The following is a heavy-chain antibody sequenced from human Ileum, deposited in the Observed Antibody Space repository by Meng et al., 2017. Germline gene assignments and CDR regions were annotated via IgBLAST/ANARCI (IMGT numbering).Heavy chain of an antibody. CDR2: IYYSGST. V-gene: IGHV4-61*01. J-gene: IGHJ4*02. Sequence: SETLSLTCTVSGGSVSSGSYYWSWIRQPPGKGLEWIGYIYYSGSTNYNPSLKSRVTISVDTSKNQFSLKLSSVTAADTAVYYCARGATYYYGSGSYYSTYYFDDWGQGTLVTVSS. CDR1: GGSVSSGSYY. D-gene: IGHD3-10*01. CDR3: ARGATYYYGSGSYYSTYYFDD.